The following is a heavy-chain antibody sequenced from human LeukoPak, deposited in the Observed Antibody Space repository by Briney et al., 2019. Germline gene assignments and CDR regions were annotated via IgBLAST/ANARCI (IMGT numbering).Heavy chain of an antibody. Sequence: GASVEVSCKASGGTFSSQAISWVRQAPGQGLEWMGGIIPIFGTANYAQKFQGKVTITADKSTSTVYMALSSLRSEDTAVYYCAGGPDSSTYSYFYWGQGTLVTVSS. D-gene: IGHD3-22*01. CDR1: GGTFSSQA. J-gene: IGHJ4*02. CDR3: AGGPDSSTYSYFY. CDR2: IIPIFGTA. V-gene: IGHV1-69*06.